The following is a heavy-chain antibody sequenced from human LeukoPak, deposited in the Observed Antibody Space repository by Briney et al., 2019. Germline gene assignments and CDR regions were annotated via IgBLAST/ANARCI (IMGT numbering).Heavy chain of an antibody. V-gene: IGHV1-2*02. CDR1: GYTFTGYY. CDR2: INPNSGGT. CDR3: ARGPGRLQSYYYYYMDV. D-gene: IGHD4-11*01. J-gene: IGHJ6*03. Sequence: ASVKVSCKASGYTFTGYYMHWVRQAPGQGLEWMGWINPNSGGTNYAQKFQGRVTMTRDTSISTAYKELSRLRSDDTAVYYCARGPGRLQSYYYYYMDVWGKGTTVTVSS.